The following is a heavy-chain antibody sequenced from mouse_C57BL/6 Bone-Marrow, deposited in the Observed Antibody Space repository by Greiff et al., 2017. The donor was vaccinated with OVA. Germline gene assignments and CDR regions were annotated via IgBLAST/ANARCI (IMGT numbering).Heavy chain of an antibody. CDR3: ARETSGIAY. CDR2: ISDGGSYT. CDR1: GFTFSSYA. Sequence: EVHLVESGGGLVKPGGSLKLSCAASGFTFSSYAMSWVRQTPEKRLEWVATISDGGSYTYYPDNVKGRFTISRDNDKNNLYLQMSHLKSEDTAMYYCARETSGIAYWGQGTLVTVSA. D-gene: IGHD4-1*01. V-gene: IGHV5-4*01. J-gene: IGHJ3*01.